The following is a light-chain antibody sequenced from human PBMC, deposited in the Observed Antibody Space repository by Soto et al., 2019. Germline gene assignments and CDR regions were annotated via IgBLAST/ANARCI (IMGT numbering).Light chain of an antibody. V-gene: IGKV1-5*03. CDR1: QSVSGW. Sequence: DIQMTQSPPTLSTSVGDRVTITCRASQSVSGWLAWYQEKPGKAPKLLIYRASSLQGGVPSRFSGSGSGTEFTLTISSLQPDDLATYYCQQYDSYPLTFGGGTKVDIK. J-gene: IGKJ4*01. CDR2: RAS. CDR3: QQYDSYPLT.